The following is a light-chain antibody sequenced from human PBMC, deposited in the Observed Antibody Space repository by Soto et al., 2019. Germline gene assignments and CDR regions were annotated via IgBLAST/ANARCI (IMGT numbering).Light chain of an antibody. J-gene: IGKJ1*01. CDR2: GAS. CDR3: QQYGSSRWT. Sequence: ELVLTQSPGTLSLYPGERATLSCRASQSVSSSYLAWYQQKPGQAPRLLIYGASSRATGIPDRFSGSGSGTDFTLTVSRLEPEDFAVYYCQQYGSSRWTFGQGTKVDIK. CDR1: QSVSSSY. V-gene: IGKV3-20*01.